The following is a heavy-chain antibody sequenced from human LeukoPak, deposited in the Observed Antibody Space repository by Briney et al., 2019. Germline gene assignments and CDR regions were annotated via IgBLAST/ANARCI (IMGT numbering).Heavy chain of an antibody. D-gene: IGHD4-11*01. J-gene: IGHJ4*02. V-gene: IGHV3-48*01. CDR2: IGSSSSPI. CDR3: ARDQAYSFDY. Sequence: GGSLRLSCAASGFTFSAYSMNWVRQAPEKGLERVSYIGSSSSPIYYADSVKGRFTISRDNAKNSLYLQMDSLRAEDTAVYYCARDQAYSFDYWGQGTLVTVSS. CDR1: GFTFSAYS.